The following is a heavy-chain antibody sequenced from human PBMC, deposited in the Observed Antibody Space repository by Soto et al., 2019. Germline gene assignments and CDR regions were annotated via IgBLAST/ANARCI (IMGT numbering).Heavy chain of an antibody. D-gene: IGHD3-22*01. V-gene: IGHV2-70*01. J-gene: IGHJ4*02. Sequence: PAQRLALSCTISWFSLGTGAMEKGWIRQPPGKALEWLALIDWDDDKYYSTSLKTRLTISKDTSKNQVVLTMTNMDPVDTATYYCARVYYYDSSGSPPDCWGQGTLVTVSS. CDR1: WFSLGTGAME. CDR3: ARVYYYDSSGSPPDC. CDR2: IDWDDDK.